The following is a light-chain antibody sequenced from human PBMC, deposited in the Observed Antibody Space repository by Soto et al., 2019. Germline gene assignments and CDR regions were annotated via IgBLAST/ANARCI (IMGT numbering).Light chain of an antibody. CDR2: DAS. Sequence: ETVLAQSPTTLSLSPGERATLSCRASQSVSSYLAWYQQKPGQAPRLLIYDASKRATGIPARFSGSGSGTDFTLTISSLEPGDFAVYYCQQRYTWPSFGPGTKVDIK. CDR3: QQRYTWPS. V-gene: IGKV3-11*01. J-gene: IGKJ3*01. CDR1: QSVSSY.